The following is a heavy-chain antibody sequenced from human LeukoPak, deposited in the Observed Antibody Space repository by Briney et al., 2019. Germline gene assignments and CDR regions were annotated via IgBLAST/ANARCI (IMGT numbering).Heavy chain of an antibody. D-gene: IGHD3-10*01. CDR3: AREGGFGELNKEFDY. Sequence: SETLSLTCTVSGGSISSYYWSWIRQPAGKGLEWIGRIYTSGSTNHNPSLKSRVTMSVDTSKNQFSLKLSSVTAADTAVYYCAREGGFGELNKEFDYWGQGTLVTVSS. J-gene: IGHJ4*02. CDR1: GGSISSYY. CDR2: IYTSGST. V-gene: IGHV4-4*07.